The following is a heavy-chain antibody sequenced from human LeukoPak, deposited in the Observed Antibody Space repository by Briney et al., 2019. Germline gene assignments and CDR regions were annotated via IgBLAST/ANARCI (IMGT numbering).Heavy chain of an antibody. CDR1: GGTFSSYA. CDR3: ARAEADGYFDY. J-gene: IGHJ4*02. Sequence: SVKVSCKASGGTFSSYAISWVRQAPGQGLEWMGRIIPILGIANYAQKFQGRVTITADKSTSTAYMELSSLRSEDTAVYYCARAEADGYFDYWGQGTLVTVSS. CDR2: IIPILGIA. D-gene: IGHD5-24*01. V-gene: IGHV1-69*04.